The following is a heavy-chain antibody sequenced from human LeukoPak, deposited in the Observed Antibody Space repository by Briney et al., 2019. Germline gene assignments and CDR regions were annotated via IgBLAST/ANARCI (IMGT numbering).Heavy chain of an antibody. Sequence: SVKVSCKASGGTFSSYAISWVRQAPGQGLEWMGGIIPIFGTAYCAQKFQGRVTITTDESTSTAYMELSSLRSEDTAVYYCAKHQSYSSPLDYWGQGTLVTVSS. D-gene: IGHD6-13*01. J-gene: IGHJ4*02. CDR2: IIPIFGTA. V-gene: IGHV1-69*05. CDR3: AKHQSYSSPLDY. CDR1: GGTFSSYA.